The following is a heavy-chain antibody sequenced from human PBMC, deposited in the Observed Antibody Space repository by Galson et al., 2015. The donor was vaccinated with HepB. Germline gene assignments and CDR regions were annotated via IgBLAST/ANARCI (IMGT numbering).Heavy chain of an antibody. CDR2: ISYDGSNK. Sequence: SLRLSCAASGFTFSSYGMHWVRQAPGKGLEWVAVISYDGSNKYYADSVKGRFTISRDNSKNTLYLQMNSLRAEDTAVYYCAKDPSSYHWFDPWGQGTLVTVSS. CDR3: AKDPSSYHWFDP. D-gene: IGHD3-10*01. CDR1: GFTFSSYG. V-gene: IGHV3-30*18. J-gene: IGHJ5*02.